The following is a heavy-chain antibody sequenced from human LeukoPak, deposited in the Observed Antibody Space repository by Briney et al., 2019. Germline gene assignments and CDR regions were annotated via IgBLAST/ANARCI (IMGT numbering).Heavy chain of an antibody. J-gene: IGHJ3*02. Sequence: GASVKVSCKASGYTFTGYYMHWVRQAPGQGLEWMGWINPNSGGTNYAQKFQGRVTMTRDTSISTAYMELSRLRSDDTAVYYCASSRAYSSSWYWAFDIWGQGTMVTVSS. CDR3: ASSRAYSSSWYWAFDI. V-gene: IGHV1-2*02. CDR2: INPNSGGT. CDR1: GYTFTGYY. D-gene: IGHD6-13*01.